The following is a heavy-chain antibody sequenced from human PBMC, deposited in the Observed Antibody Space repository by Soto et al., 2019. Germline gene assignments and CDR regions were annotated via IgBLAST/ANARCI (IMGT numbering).Heavy chain of an antibody. CDR2: IYYSGST. V-gene: IGHV4-59*08. Sequence: SETLSLTCTVSGGSISSYYWSWIRQPPGKGLEWIGYIYYSGSTNYNPSLKSRVTISVDTSKNQFSLKLSSVTAADTAVYYCARLVSGSWFDPWGQGTLVTVSS. CDR3: ARLVSGSWFDP. J-gene: IGHJ5*02. D-gene: IGHD3-10*01. CDR1: GGSISSYY.